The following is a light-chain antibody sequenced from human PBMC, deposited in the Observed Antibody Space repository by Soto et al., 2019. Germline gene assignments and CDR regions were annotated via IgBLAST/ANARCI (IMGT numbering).Light chain of an antibody. Sequence: QSVLTQPPSTSGTPGQRVTISCSGSSSNIGSESVNWYQQLPGTAPKLLIYSYNQRPSGVPDRFSGSKSGTSDSLAISGLQYEDEADYICAAWDDSMNGYVFGLGTKVTVL. CDR2: SYN. CDR3: AAWDDSMNGYV. J-gene: IGLJ1*01. V-gene: IGLV1-44*01. CDR1: SSNIGSES.